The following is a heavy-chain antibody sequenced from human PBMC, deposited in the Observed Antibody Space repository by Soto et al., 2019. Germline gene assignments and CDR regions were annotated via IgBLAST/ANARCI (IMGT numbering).Heavy chain of an antibody. CDR3: AKVSITMIVVVIQDAFDI. D-gene: IGHD3-22*01. J-gene: IGHJ3*02. CDR2: ISGSGGST. CDR1: GFTFSSYA. Sequence: EVQLLESGGGLVQPGGSLRLSCAASGFTFSSYAMSWVRQAPGRGLEWVSAISGSGGSTYYADSVKGRFTISRDNSKNTLYLQMNSLRAEDTAVYYCAKVSITMIVVVIQDAFDIWGQGTMVTVSS. V-gene: IGHV3-23*01.